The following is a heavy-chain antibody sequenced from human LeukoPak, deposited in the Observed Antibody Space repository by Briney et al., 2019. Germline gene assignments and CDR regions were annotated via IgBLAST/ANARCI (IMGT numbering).Heavy chain of an antibody. D-gene: IGHD3-22*01. CDR1: GYTFTSYY. Sequence: GASVKASCKASGYTFTSYYMHCVRQAPGQGLEWMGIINPSGGSTSYAQKFQGRVTMTRDTSTSTVYMELSSLRSEDTAVYYCARDWRYYDSRLYYFDYWGQGTLVTVSS. CDR3: ARDWRYYDSRLYYFDY. J-gene: IGHJ4*02. CDR2: INPSGGST. V-gene: IGHV1-46*01.